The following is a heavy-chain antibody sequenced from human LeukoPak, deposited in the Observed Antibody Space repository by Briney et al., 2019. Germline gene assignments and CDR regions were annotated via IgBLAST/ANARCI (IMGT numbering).Heavy chain of an antibody. D-gene: IGHD2-15*01. CDR3: AKDPRRIDPAPY. CDR1: RFTFNSYA. J-gene: IGHJ4*02. Sequence: GVSLTLYCGSCRFTFNSYAMMWVPQAPARGWARVSAISGSGGRTYYADSVQGRFTISRDNSKNTLYLQMNSLRAEDTAVYYCAKDPRRIDPAPYWGQGTLVTVSS. CDR2: ISGSGGRT. V-gene: IGHV3-23*01.